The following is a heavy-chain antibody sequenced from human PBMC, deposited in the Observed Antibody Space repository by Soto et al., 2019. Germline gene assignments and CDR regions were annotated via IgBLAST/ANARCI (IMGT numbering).Heavy chain of an antibody. D-gene: IGHD4-17*01. CDR2: INGDGRTT. CDR3: ARAAYGEYWFDP. CDR1: GFTFSAYW. Sequence: EVQLVESGGGVVPPGGSLRLSCAASGFTFSAYWMHWVRQAPGKGLMWASRINGDGRTTSYADSVKGRFTISRENAKNTLYLQMNSLRAEDTAVYYCARAAYGEYWFDPWGQGTLVTVSS. J-gene: IGHJ5*02. V-gene: IGHV3-74*01.